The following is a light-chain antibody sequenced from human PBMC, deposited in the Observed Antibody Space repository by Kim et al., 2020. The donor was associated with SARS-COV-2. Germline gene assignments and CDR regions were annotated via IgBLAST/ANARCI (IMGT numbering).Light chain of an antibody. Sequence: GKTVTISCTRTGGSIATNYVHWYQLRPGSAPTIVIYEDHQRPSGVPERFSGSIDPSSNSASLTISGLETEDEADYYCQSYDATIWVFGGGTKVTVL. CDR1: GGSIATNY. CDR2: EDH. J-gene: IGLJ3*02. V-gene: IGLV6-57*03. CDR3: QSYDATIWV.